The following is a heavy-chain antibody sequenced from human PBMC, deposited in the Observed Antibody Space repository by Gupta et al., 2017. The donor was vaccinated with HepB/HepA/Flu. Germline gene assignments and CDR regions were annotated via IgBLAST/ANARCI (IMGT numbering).Heavy chain of an antibody. D-gene: IGHD3-10*01. J-gene: IGHJ5*02. Sequence: EGSATEYVDSVKGRFTVSRDKAKNSLYLQMSSLRGDDTAMYYCARDRGVDPWGQGTLVIVSS. CDR3: ARDRGVDP. V-gene: IGHV3-7*01. CDR2: EGSAT.